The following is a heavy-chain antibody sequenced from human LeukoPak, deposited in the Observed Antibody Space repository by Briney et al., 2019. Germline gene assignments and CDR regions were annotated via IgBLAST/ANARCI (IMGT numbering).Heavy chain of an antibody. V-gene: IGHV4-30-2*01. J-gene: IGHJ6*02. CDR3: ARDGYYYYGMDV. CDR2: IYHSGST. CDR1: GGSISSGGYS. Sequence: SQTLSLTCAVSGGSISSGGYSWSWIRQPPGKGLEWIGYIYHSGSTYCNPSLKSRVTISVDRSKNQFSLKLSSVTAADTAVYYCARDGYYYYGMDVWGQGTTVTVSS.